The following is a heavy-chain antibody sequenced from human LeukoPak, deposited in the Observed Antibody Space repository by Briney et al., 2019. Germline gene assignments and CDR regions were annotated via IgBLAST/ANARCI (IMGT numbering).Heavy chain of an antibody. D-gene: IGHD1-20*01. CDR3: ARDQGYNWNYLDY. CDR2: INHSGST. V-gene: IGHV4-34*01. CDR1: GGSFSGYY. Sequence: SETLSLTCAVYGGSFSGYYWSWIRQPPGKGLEWIGEINHSGSTNYNPSLKSRVTISVDTSKNQFSLKLSSVTAADTAVYYCARDQGYNWNYLDYWGQGTLVTVSS. J-gene: IGHJ4*02.